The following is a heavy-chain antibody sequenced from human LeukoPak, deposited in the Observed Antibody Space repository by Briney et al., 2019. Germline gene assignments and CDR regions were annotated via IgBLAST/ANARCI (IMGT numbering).Heavy chain of an antibody. J-gene: IGHJ4*02. CDR3: SRAYSTGWLGINDY. D-gene: IGHD6-19*01. Sequence: GGSLRLSCSASGFTFSVYAVHWVRQAPGKGLEWVGFIRNKANGGTADYAASVKGRFTISRDDSKTIAYLQMNSLKTEDTAVYFCSRAYSTGWLGINDYWGQGVLVTVSS. V-gene: IGHV3-49*04. CDR2: IRNKANGGTA. CDR1: GFTFSVYA.